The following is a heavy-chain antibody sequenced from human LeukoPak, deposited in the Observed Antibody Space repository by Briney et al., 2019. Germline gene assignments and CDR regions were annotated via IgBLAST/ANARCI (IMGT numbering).Heavy chain of an antibody. CDR2: INGNSGAT. CDR3: ARIRGGNNYHFDY. V-gene: IGHV1-2*02. J-gene: IGHJ4*02. Sequence: ASVKVSCKASGYTFSDYYMHWVRQAPGQGLDWMGWINGNSGATSYAQKFQGRVTMAKDTSISTGYMELSRLRSDDTAVYYCARIRGGNNYHFDYWGQGTLVTVSS. D-gene: IGHD1-26*01. CDR1: GYTFSDYY.